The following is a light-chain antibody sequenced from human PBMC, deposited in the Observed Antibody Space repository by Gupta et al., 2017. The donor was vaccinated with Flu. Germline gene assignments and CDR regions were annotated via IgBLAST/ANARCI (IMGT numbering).Light chain of an antibody. CDR3: QQSYRTPLLT. V-gene: IGKV1-39*01. CDR2: AAS. Sequence: DRVTITCRESQSISKYLNWYQKKPGEAPKLLVYAASSLQSGVPSRFSGSGSGTDFTLTISSLQPEDCATYFCQQSYRTPLLTFGPGTKVDIK. J-gene: IGKJ3*01. CDR1: QSISKY.